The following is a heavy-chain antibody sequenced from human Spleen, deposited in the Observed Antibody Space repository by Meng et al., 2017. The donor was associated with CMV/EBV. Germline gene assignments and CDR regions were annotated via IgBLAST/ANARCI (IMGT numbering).Heavy chain of an antibody. CDR1: GYTFSNYG. CDR3: ARDGREERDFWSGSGDHFGMDV. CDR2: ISAYNGNT. J-gene: IGHJ6*02. Sequence: ASVKVSCKASGYTFSNYGISWVRQAPGQGLEWMGWISAYNGNTDYPQKMQGRVTMKTDTYTSTAYMEVWSLTSDDTTVYYCARDGREERDFWSGSGDHFGMDVWGQGTTVTVSS. V-gene: IGHV1-18*01. D-gene: IGHD3-3*01.